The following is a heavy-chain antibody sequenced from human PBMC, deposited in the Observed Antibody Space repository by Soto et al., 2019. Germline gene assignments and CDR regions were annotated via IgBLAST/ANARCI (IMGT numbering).Heavy chain of an antibody. CDR3: ARRYGPGFDY. D-gene: IGHD4-17*01. V-gene: IGHV4-59*08. J-gene: IGHJ4*02. CDR1: GGSISSYY. Sequence: QVKLQESGPGLVKPSETLSLTCTVSGGSISSYYWSWIRQPPGKGLEWIGYIYYSGSTNYNPSLKSRVTISVDTSKNQFSLKLSYVTAADTAVYYCARRYGPGFDYWGQGTLVTVSS. CDR2: IYYSGST.